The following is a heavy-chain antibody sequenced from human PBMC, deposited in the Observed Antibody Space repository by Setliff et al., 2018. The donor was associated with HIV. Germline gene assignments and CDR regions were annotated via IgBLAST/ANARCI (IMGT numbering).Heavy chain of an antibody. Sequence: ASVKVSCKASGYSFTTHDINWVRQSPGQGLEWMGWMNPDSGNTFYAQKFQGRVTMTTDTSTSTAYMDLRSLRSDDTAVYYCAKCSEMLGTPATSSGYYCGWFDPWGQGTLVTVSS. J-gene: IGHJ5*02. CDR2: MNPDSGNT. CDR1: GYSFTTHD. CDR3: AKCSEMLGTPATSSGYYCGWFDP. D-gene: IGHD3-22*01. V-gene: IGHV1-18*01.